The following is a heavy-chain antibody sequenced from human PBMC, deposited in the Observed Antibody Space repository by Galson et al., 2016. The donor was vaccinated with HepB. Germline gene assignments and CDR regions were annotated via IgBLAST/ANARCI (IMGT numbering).Heavy chain of an antibody. CDR3: ARLYGDVTLFDY. CDR1: GFIFSSSW. V-gene: IGHV3-7*03. Sequence: SLRLSCAASGFIFSSSWMSWVRQAPGKGLEWVANIKPDGSSGYFLDSLKGRFTVSRDNAKNSLYLQMNSLRVDDTAVYYCARLYGDVTLFDYWGQGTLVTVSS. D-gene: IGHD4-17*01. J-gene: IGHJ4*02. CDR2: IKPDGSSG.